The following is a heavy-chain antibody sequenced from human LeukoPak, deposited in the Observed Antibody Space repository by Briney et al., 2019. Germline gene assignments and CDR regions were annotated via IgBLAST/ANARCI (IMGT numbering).Heavy chain of an antibody. J-gene: IGHJ1*01. CDR3: ARRGTVAGLEYFQH. V-gene: IGHV1-2*04. D-gene: IGHD6-13*01. CDR2: INPHSGGT. CDR1: GYTFTGNY. Sequence: ASVKVSCKASGYTFTGNYIHWVRQAPGQGLEWMGWINPHSGGTNYAQKFEGWVTMTRDTSISTAYMELKRLKADDTAVYYCARRGTVAGLEYFQHWGQGTLVTVSS.